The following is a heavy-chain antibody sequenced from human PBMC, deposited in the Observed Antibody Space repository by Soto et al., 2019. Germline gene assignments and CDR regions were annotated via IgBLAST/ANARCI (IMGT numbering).Heavy chain of an antibody. V-gene: IGHV3-23*01. Sequence: EVQLLESGGGLVQPGGSLRLSCAASGFTFRSYAMSWVRQAPGKGLEWVSAISGGGVNTYYADSVKGRFTISRDNSKNTPYLQMNSLRAEDTAVYYCAKPMYYDFWSGYCMDVWGQGTTVTVSS. CDR2: ISGGGVNT. J-gene: IGHJ6*02. D-gene: IGHD3-3*01. CDR1: GFTFRSYA. CDR3: AKPMYYDFWSGYCMDV.